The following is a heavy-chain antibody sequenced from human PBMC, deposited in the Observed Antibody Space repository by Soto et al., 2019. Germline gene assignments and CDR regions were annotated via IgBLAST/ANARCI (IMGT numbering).Heavy chain of an antibody. CDR2: ISGSGGST. CDR3: AKGQYYDFWSGYPPYFDY. V-gene: IGHV3-23*01. J-gene: IGHJ4*02. D-gene: IGHD3-3*01. CDR1: GFTFSSYA. Sequence: GGSLRLSCAASGFTFSSYAMSWVRQAPGKGLEWVSAISGSGGSTYYADSVKGRFTISRDNSKNTLYLQMNSLRAEDTAVYYCAKGQYYDFWSGYPPYFDYWGQGTLVTVSS.